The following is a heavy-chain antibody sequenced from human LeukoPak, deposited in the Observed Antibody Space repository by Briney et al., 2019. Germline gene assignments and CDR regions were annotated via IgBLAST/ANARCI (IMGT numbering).Heavy chain of an antibody. CDR3: ARDYYGSGSYEGGSFDY. J-gene: IGHJ4*02. Sequence: PGGSLRLSCAASGFTFSNYAMHWVRQAPGKGLEYVSAISSNGGSTYYANSVKGRFTISRDNSKNTLYLQMGSLRAEDMAVYYCARDYYGSGSYEGGSFDYWGQGTPVTVSS. CDR2: ISSNGGST. D-gene: IGHD3-10*01. CDR1: GFTFSNYA. V-gene: IGHV3-64*01.